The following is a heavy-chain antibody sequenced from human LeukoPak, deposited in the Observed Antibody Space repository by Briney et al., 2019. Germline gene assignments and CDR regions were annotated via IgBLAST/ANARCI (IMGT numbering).Heavy chain of an antibody. CDR1: GGSFSGYY. V-gene: IGHV4-34*01. Sequence: SETLSLTCAVYGGSFSGYYWSWIRQPPGKGLEWIGEINHSGSTNYNPSLKSRVTISVDTSKNQFSLKLSSVTAADTAVYYCARSSVVVTAMPLAYWGQGTLVTVSS. J-gene: IGHJ4*02. CDR2: INHSGST. D-gene: IGHD2-21*02. CDR3: ARSSVVVTAMPLAY.